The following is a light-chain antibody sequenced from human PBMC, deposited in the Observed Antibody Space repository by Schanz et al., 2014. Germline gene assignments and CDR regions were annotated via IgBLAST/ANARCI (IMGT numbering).Light chain of an antibody. Sequence: QSVLTQPPSVSGAPGQRVTISCTGSSSNIGAGYDVHWYQQLPETAPKLLIYSNNNRPSGVPDRFSGSKSGTSASLAITGLQAEDEADYYCQSYDSSLSGSGVFGGGTKLTVL. J-gene: IGLJ2*01. CDR2: SNN. CDR1: SSNIGAGYD. CDR3: QSYDSSLSGSGV. V-gene: IGLV1-40*01.